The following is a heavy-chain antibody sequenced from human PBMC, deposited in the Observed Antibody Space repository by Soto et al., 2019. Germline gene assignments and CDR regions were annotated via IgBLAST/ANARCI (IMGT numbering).Heavy chain of an antibody. V-gene: IGHV4-30-4*01. D-gene: IGHD6-13*01. CDR3: AARGSSWFRPFDY. CDR1: GGSISRGDYC. Sequence: SEPLSFTCTVSGGSISRGDYCWSWIREPPGKGLEWIGYIYYSGSTYYNPSLKSRVTISVDTSKNQFSLKLSSVTAADTAVYYCAARGSSWFRPFDYWGQGTLVTVS. J-gene: IGHJ4*02. CDR2: IYYSGST.